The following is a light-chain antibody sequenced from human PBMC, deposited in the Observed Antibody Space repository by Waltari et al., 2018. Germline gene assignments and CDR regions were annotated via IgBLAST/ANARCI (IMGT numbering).Light chain of an antibody. V-gene: IGLV3-19*01. CDR2: GKN. Sequence: SSELTQDPAVSVALGQTVRITCPGDSLRSYYVSWFHQKPGQAPALVIYGKNNRPSGIADRFSASSSGSTASLTIIGAQAEDEADYYCHSRDSSGDVIIGGGTKLTVV. CDR3: HSRDSSGDVI. J-gene: IGLJ2*01. CDR1: SLRSYY.